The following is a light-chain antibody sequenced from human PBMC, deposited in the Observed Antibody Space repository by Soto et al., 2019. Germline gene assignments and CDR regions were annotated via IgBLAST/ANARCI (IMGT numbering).Light chain of an antibody. Sequence: QSVLTQPPSVSAAPGQKVTISCSGTSSNIGRNYVSWYQLLPGTAPKLLIYDNDKRPSGIPDRFSGSKSGTSATLGITGLQTGDEADYYCGTWDNSLSPFWVFGGGTKVTVL. V-gene: IGLV1-51*01. CDR3: GTWDNSLSPFWV. CDR2: DND. J-gene: IGLJ3*02. CDR1: SSNIGRNY.